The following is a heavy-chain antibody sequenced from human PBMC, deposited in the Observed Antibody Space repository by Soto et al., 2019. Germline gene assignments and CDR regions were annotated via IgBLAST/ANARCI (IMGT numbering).Heavy chain of an antibody. CDR3: ARGKTVAAAGPFDY. V-gene: IGHV4-31*03. D-gene: IGHD6-13*01. CDR2: IYYSGST. Sequence: QVQLQEPGPGLVKPSQTLSLTCTVSGGSISSGGYYWSWIRQHPGKGLEWIGYIYYSGSTYYNPSLKSRVNISVDTSKNQFSLKLSSVTAADTAVYYCARGKTVAAAGPFDYWGQGTLVTVSS. CDR1: GGSISSGGYY. J-gene: IGHJ4*02.